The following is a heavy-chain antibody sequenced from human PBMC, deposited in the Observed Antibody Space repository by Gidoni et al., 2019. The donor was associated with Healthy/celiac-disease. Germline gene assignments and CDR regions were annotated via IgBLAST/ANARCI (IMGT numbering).Heavy chain of an antibody. Sequence: QVQLVESGGGVVQPGRSLRLSCAASGFTFSSYGMHWVRQAPGKGLEWVAVTSYDGSNKYYADSVKGRFTISRDNSKNTLYLQMNSLRPEDTAVYYCAKDSWFDPWGQGTLVTVSS. V-gene: IGHV3-30*18. CDR3: AKDSWFDP. CDR1: GFTFSSYG. J-gene: IGHJ5*02. CDR2: TSYDGSNK.